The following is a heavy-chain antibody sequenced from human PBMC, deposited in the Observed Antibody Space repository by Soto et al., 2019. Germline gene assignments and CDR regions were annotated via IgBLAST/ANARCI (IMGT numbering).Heavy chain of an antibody. V-gene: IGHV1-58*01. J-gene: IGHJ6*02. Sequence: SVKVSCKASGFTFTSSAVQWVRQARGQRLEWIGWIVVGSGNTNYAQKFQERVTITRDMSTSTAYMELSSLRSEDTAVYYCAAGPYYDFWSGYPPENYYGMDVWG. CDR2: IVVGSGNT. CDR3: AAGPYYDFWSGYPPENYYGMDV. CDR1: GFTFTSSA. D-gene: IGHD3-3*01.